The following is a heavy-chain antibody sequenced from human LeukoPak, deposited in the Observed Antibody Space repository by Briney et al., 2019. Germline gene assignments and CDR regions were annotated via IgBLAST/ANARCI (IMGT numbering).Heavy chain of an antibody. CDR1: GFTVSSNY. CDR2: IYSGGST. D-gene: IGHD1-26*01. V-gene: IGHV3-53*04. Sequence: GGSLRLSCAASGFTVSSNYMSWVRQAPGKGLEWGSVIYSGGSTYYADSVKGRFTISRHNSKNTLYLQMNSLRAEDTAVYYCARGPGREVVGATDYWGQGTLVTVSS. CDR3: ARGPGREVVGATDY. J-gene: IGHJ4*02.